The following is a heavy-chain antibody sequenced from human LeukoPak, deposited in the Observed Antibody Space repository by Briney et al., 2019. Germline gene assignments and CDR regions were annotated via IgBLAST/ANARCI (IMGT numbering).Heavy chain of an antibody. CDR3: ARDLLPTYYYDSSGYLPRY. CDR1: GGTFSSYA. J-gene: IGHJ4*02. Sequence: SVKVSCKASGGTFSSYAISWVRQAPGQGLEWMGGIIPILGAANYAQKFQGRVTITADESTSTAYMELSSLRSEDTAVYYCARDLLPTYYYDSSGYLPRYWGQGTPVTVSS. CDR2: IIPILGAA. V-gene: IGHV1-69*13. D-gene: IGHD3-22*01.